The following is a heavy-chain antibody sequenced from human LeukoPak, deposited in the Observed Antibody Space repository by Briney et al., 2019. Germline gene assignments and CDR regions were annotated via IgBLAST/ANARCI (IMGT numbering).Heavy chain of an antibody. Sequence: SGGSLRLSCAASGLTFSSYAMHWVRQAPGKGLEWVAILSYDGSNKYYADSVKGRFIISRDNSNNTLYLQMNSLRAEDTAVYYCARGATGTTALVDYWGQGTLVTVSS. D-gene: IGHD1-1*01. J-gene: IGHJ4*02. V-gene: IGHV3-30-3*01. CDR1: GLTFSSYA. CDR2: LSYDGSNK. CDR3: ARGATGTTALVDY.